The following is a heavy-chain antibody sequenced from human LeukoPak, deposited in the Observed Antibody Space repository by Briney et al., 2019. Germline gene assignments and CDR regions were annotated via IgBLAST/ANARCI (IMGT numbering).Heavy chain of an antibody. Sequence: GGSLRLSSAASGFTFSSYAMSWVRQAPGKGLEWVSAISGSGGSTYYADSVKGRFTISRDNSKNTLYLQMNSLRAEDTAVYYCAKDRVVLLWFGESAALDYWGQGTLVTVSS. V-gene: IGHV3-23*01. CDR1: GFTFSSYA. CDR3: AKDRVVLLWFGESAALDY. D-gene: IGHD3-10*01. J-gene: IGHJ4*02. CDR2: ISGSGGST.